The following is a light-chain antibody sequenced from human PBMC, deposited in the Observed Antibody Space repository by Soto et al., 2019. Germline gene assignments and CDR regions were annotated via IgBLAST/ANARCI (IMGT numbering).Light chain of an antibody. CDR2: GAS. Sequence: EIVLTQSPGTLSLSPGDRATLSCRASQSVSSSYLAWYQQKPGQAPGLLIYGASSRATGIPDRFSGSGSGTDFTLTIRRLEPEDFAVYYCQQYGSSYPRTFGRGTKVDIK. CDR1: QSVSSSY. J-gene: IGKJ1*01. CDR3: QQYGSSYPRT. V-gene: IGKV3-20*01.